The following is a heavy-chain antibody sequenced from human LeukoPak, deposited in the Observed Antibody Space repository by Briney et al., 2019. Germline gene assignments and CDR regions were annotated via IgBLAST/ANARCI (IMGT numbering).Heavy chain of an antibody. D-gene: IGHD3-3*01. V-gene: IGHV3-48*01. CDR2: ISSSSSTI. CDR1: GFTFSSYR. J-gene: IGHJ4*02. Sequence: PGGSLRLSCAASGFTFSSYRMNWVRQAPGKGLEWVSYISSSSSTIYYADSVKGRFTISRDNAKNSLYLQMNSLRAEDTAVYYCARVGYYDFWSGPYYFDYWGQGTLVTVSS. CDR3: ARVGYYDFWSGPYYFDY.